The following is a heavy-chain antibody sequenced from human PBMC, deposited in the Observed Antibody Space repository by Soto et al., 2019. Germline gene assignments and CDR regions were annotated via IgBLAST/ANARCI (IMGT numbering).Heavy chain of an antibody. V-gene: IGHV3-49*04. CDR3: TTKIKQWLVSWFDP. D-gene: IGHD6-19*01. CDR2: IRSKAYGGTT. CDR1: GFTFGDYA. Sequence: PGGSLRLSCTASGFTFGDYAMIWVRQAPGKGLEWVGFIRSKAYGGTTEYAASVKGRFTISRDDSKSIAYLQMNSLKTEDTAVYYCTTKIKQWLVSWFDPWGQGTLVTVSS. J-gene: IGHJ5*02.